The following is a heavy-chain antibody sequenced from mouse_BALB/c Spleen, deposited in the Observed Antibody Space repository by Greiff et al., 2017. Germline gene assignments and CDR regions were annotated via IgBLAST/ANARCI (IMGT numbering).Heavy chain of an antibody. J-gene: IGHJ2*01. CDR2: ISSGSSTI. CDR3: ARSYYGSRYFDY. CDR1: GFTFSSFG. D-gene: IGHD1-1*01. V-gene: IGHV5-17*02. Sequence: EVMLVESGGGLVQPGGSRKLSCAASGFTFSSFGMHWVRQAPEKGLEWVAYISSGSSTIYYADTVKGRFTISRDNPKNTLFLQMTSLRSEDTAMYYCARSYYGSRYFDYWGQGTTLTVSS.